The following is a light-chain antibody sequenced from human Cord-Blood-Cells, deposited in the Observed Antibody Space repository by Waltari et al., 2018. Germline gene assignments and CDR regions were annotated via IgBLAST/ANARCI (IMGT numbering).Light chain of an antibody. CDR1: QGISSY. CDR3: QQYYSYPYT. J-gene: IGKJ2*01. V-gene: IGKV1-8*01. Sequence: AIRMTQSPSSFSASTGDRGTITCRASQGISSYLAWYQQKPGKAPKLLIYAASSFPRGVPSRFSGSGYGTDFTLTISCLQSEDFATYYCQQYYSYPYTFGQGTKLEIK. CDR2: AAS.